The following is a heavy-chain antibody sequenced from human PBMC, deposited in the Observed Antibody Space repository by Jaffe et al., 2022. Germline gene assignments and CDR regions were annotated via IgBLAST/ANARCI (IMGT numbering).Heavy chain of an antibody. J-gene: IGHJ4*02. CDR1: GFTFSSYG. CDR2: IRYDGSNK. D-gene: IGHD3-3*01. CDR3: AKAAGRITIFGVAQLDY. V-gene: IGHV3-30*02. Sequence: QVQLVESGGGVVQPGGSLRLSCAASGFTFSSYGMHWVRQAPGKGLEWVAFIRYDGSNKYYADSVKGRFTISRDNSKNTLYLQMNSLRAEDTAVYYCAKAAGRITIFGVAQLDYWGQGTLVTVSS.